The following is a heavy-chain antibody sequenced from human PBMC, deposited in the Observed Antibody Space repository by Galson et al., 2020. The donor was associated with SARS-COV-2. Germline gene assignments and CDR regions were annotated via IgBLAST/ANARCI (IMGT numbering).Heavy chain of an antibody. Sequence: SQTLSLTCTVSGGSINRYYWTWIRQPPGKGLEWIGYIYSSGHTNYNPSLRSRVTISVDTSKNQFSLNLNSVTAADTAVYYCASWFMTSIPYYFDYWGRGTLVTVSS. CDR2: IYSSGHT. V-gene: IGHV4-59*01. CDR3: ASWFMTSIPYYFDY. D-gene: IGHD3-10*01. CDR1: GGSINRYY. J-gene: IGHJ4*02.